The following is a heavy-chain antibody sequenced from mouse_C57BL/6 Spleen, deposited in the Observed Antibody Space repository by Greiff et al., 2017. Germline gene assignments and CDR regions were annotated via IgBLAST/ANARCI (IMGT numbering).Heavy chain of an antibody. Sequence: QVQLKQPGAELVKPGASVKMSCKASGYTFTSYWITWVKQRPGQGLEWIGDIYPGSGSTNYNEKFKSKATLTVDTSSSTAYMQLSSLTSEDSAVYYCARSEGYYYGSSYDWYFDVWGTGTTVTVSS. D-gene: IGHD1-1*01. CDR3: ARSEGYYYGSSYDWYFDV. CDR1: GYTFTSYW. J-gene: IGHJ1*03. V-gene: IGHV1-55*01. CDR2: IYPGSGST.